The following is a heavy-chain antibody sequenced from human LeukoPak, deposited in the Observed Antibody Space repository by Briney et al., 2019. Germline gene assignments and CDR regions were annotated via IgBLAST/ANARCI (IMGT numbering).Heavy chain of an antibody. Sequence: GGSLRLSCAASGFTFSSYSMNWVRQAPGKGLEWVSYISSSSSTIYYADSVKGRFTISRDNAKNSLYLQMNSLRAEDTAVYYCARDLTRGLPHDSSGYYFDYWGQGTLVTVSS. CDR3: ARDLTRGLPHDSSGYYFDY. CDR2: ISSSSSTI. V-gene: IGHV3-48*01. D-gene: IGHD3-22*01. CDR1: GFTFSSYS. J-gene: IGHJ4*02.